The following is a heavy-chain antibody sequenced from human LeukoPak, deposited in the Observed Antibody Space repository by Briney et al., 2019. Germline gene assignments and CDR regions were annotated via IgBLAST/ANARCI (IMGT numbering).Heavy chain of an antibody. V-gene: IGHV4-4*07. D-gene: IGHD6-13*01. CDR1: GGSISSYY. J-gene: IGHJ5*02. CDR3: ARDGIAAAGNWFDP. Sequence: SETLSLTCTVSGGSISSYYWSWIRQPAGKGLEWIGRIYTSGSTNYNPSLKSRVTMSVETSKNQFSLKLSSVTAADTAVYYCARDGIAAAGNWFDPWGQGTLVTVSS. CDR2: IYTSGST.